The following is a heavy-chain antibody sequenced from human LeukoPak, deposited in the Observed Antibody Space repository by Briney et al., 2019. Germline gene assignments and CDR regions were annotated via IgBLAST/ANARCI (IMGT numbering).Heavy chain of an antibody. Sequence: SETLSLTCSVSGGSISSYYWSWIRQPPGKGLEWIGYIYYSGSTNYNPSLKSRVTISVDTSKNQFSLKLSSVTAADTAVYYCASRRDGYNGYYYGMDVWGQGTTVTVSS. CDR1: GGSISSYY. J-gene: IGHJ6*02. D-gene: IGHD5-24*01. CDR2: IYYSGST. CDR3: ASRRDGYNGYYYGMDV. V-gene: IGHV4-59*08.